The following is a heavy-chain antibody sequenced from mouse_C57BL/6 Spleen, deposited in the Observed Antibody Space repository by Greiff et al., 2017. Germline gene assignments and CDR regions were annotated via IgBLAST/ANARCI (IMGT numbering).Heavy chain of an antibody. J-gene: IGHJ2*01. D-gene: IGHD2-1*01. V-gene: IGHV5-4*01. CDR1: GFTFSSYA. CDR3: ARDGYGNRYYFDY. Sequence: EVQVVESGGGLVKPGGSLKLSCAASGFTFSSYAMSWVRQTPEKRLEWVATISDGGSYTYYPDNVKGRFTISRDNAKNNLYLQMSHLKSEDTAMYYCARDGYGNRYYFDYWGQGTTLTVSS. CDR2: ISDGGSYT.